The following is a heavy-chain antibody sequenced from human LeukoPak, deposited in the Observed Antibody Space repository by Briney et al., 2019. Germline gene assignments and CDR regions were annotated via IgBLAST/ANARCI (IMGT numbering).Heavy chain of an antibody. Sequence: GGSLRLSCAVSGFTFSDYSMTWVRQAPGKGLEWVSSISSGSSYIYYADSVKGRFTISRDNAKNSLYLQMNGLRAEDTAVYYCARWSHDDLHDSRLDFDSWGQGTLVTVSS. J-gene: IGHJ4*02. D-gene: IGHD3-16*01. CDR1: GFTFSDYS. CDR2: ISSGSSYI. CDR3: ARWSHDDLHDSRLDFDS. V-gene: IGHV3-21*01.